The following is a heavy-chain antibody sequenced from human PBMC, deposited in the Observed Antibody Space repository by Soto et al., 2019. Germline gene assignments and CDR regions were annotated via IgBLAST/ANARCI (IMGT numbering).Heavy chain of an antibody. CDR3: HLSGTYPFEY. Sequence: ASVKVSCKVSGYTLTELSMHWVRRAPGKGLEWMGGFDPEDGETIYAQKFQGRVTMTEDTSTDTAYMELSSLRSEDTAVYYCHLSGTYPFEYWGQGTLVTVSS. D-gene: IGHD1-26*01. CDR1: GYTLTELS. CDR2: FDPEDGET. J-gene: IGHJ4*02. V-gene: IGHV1-24*01.